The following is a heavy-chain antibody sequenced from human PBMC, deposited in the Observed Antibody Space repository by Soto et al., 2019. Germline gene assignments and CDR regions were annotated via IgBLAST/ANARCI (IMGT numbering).Heavy chain of an antibody. CDR3: ASGVVVPAAKGDYMDV. V-gene: IGHV3-48*01. CDR2: ISSSSSTI. J-gene: IGHJ6*03. Sequence: GGSLRLSCAASGFTFSSYSMNWVRQAPGKGLEWVSYISSSSSTIYYADSVKGRFTISRDNAKNSLYLQMNSLRAEDTAVYYCASGVVVPAAKGDYMDVWGKGTTVTVSS. CDR1: GFTFSSYS. D-gene: IGHD2-2*01.